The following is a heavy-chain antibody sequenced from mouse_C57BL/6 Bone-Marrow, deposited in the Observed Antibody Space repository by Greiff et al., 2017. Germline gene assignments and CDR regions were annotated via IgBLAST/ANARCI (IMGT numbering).Heavy chain of an antibody. CDR2: INPNNGGT. CDR3: ARYYDYGSSFYAMDY. Sequence: VQLQQSGPELVKPGASVKIPCKASGYTFTDYNMDWVKQSHGKSLEWIGDINPNNGGTIYNQKFKGKATLTVDKSSSTAYMELRSLTSEDTAVYYCARYYDYGSSFYAMDYWGQGTSVTVSS. V-gene: IGHV1-18*01. J-gene: IGHJ4*01. CDR1: GYTFTDYN. D-gene: IGHD1-1*01.